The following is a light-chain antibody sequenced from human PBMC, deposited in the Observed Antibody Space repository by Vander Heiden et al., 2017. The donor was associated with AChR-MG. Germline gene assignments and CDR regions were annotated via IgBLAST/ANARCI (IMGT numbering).Light chain of an antibody. V-gene: IGKV1-39*01. CDR3: QQTDNTPPWS. J-gene: IGKJ1*01. CDR2: AAS. Sequence: DIQMTPFPSSLSASIVDRVTITCRPSQGINYYLNWYQQKPGQAPKLLIYAASNLQNGVPSRFSGNFSGTDYTLTISSLQPEDCGTYYCQQTDNTPPWSFGQGTTV. CDR1: QGINYY.